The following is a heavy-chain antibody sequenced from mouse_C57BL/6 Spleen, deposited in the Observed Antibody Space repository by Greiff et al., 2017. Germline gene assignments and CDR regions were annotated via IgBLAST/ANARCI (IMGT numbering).Heavy chain of an antibody. CDR3: ARYYGSRGYYAMDY. D-gene: IGHD1-1*01. J-gene: IGHJ4*01. CDR1: GYTFTSYW. V-gene: IGHV1-55*01. Sequence: QLQQPGAELVKPGASVKMSCKASGYTFTSYWITWVKQRPGQGLEWIGDIYPGSGSTNYNEKFKSKATLTVDTSSSTAYMQLSSLTSEDSAVYYCARYYGSRGYYAMDYWGQGTSVTVSS. CDR2: IYPGSGST.